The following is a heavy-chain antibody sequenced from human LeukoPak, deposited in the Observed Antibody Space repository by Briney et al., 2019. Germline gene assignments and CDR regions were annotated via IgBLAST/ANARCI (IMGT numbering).Heavy chain of an antibody. Sequence: SETLSLTCTVSGGSISSYYWTWIRQPPGKGLEWIGYIYYSGTTYYTPSLKSRVTISVDTSKNQFSLNLNSVTAADTAVYYCARVGATTRAFDIWGQGTMVTVSS. D-gene: IGHD1-7*01. CDR2: IYYSGTT. CDR1: GGSISSYY. J-gene: IGHJ3*02. CDR3: ARVGATTRAFDI. V-gene: IGHV4-59*01.